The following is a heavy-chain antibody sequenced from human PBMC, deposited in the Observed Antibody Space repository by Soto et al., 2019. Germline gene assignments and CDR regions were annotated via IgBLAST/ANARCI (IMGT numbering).Heavy chain of an antibody. V-gene: IGHV1-69*01. CDR1: GGTFSSYA. J-gene: IGHJ2*01. Sequence: QVQLVQSGAEVKKPGSSVKVSCKASGGTFSSYAISWVRQAPGHGLEWMGGIIPIFGTANYAQKFQGRVTITADESTSTAYMGLTSLRSEDTAVYYCAREALGEGDWYFDLWGRGTMVTVSS. D-gene: IGHD3-10*01. CDR2: IIPIFGTA. CDR3: AREALGEGDWYFDL.